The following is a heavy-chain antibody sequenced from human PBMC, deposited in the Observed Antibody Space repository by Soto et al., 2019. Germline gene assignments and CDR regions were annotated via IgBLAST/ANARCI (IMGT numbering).Heavy chain of an antibody. V-gene: IGHV3-48*03. Sequence: EVELVESGGGFVQPGGSLRLSCAASGFSFSDYEMIWVRQAPGKGLEWVSYISTRGNRINYADSVKGRFTISRDNAKNPLFLQMNSLRAEDTVIYYCAGRRDGHNAGLDLWGQGTLATVSS. CDR2: ISTRGNRI. CDR1: GFSFSDYE. CDR3: AGRRDGHNAGLDL. J-gene: IGHJ4*02.